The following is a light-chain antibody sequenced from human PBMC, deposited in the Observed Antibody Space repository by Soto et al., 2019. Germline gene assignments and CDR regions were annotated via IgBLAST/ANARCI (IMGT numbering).Light chain of an antibody. CDR3: QQYHNWPPYT. CDR1: QSVSSN. V-gene: IGKV3-15*01. J-gene: IGKJ2*01. Sequence: EIVMTQSPATLSVSPGERATLSCRASQSVSSNLAWYQQKPGQAPRLLIYGAYTRATRIPARFSGSGSGTEFPHTISSLQSEDFAVYYCQQYHNWPPYTFGQGTKLDIK. CDR2: GAY.